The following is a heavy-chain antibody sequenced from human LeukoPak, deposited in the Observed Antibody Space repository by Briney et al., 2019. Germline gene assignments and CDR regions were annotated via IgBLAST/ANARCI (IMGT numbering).Heavy chain of an antibody. CDR2: IYHSGST. V-gene: IGHV4-38-2*02. CDR3: ARGPRVVVPRSWFDP. J-gene: IGHJ5*02. CDR1: GYSISSGYY. D-gene: IGHD2-2*01. Sequence: PSQTLSLTCTVSGYSISSGYYWGWIRQPPGKGLEWIGSIYHSGSTYYNPSLKSRVTISVDTSKNQFSLKLSSVTAADTAVYYCARGPRVVVPRSWFDPWGQGTLVTVSS.